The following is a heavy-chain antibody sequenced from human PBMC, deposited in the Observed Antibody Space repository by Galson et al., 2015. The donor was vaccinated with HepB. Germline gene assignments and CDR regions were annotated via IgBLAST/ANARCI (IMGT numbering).Heavy chain of an antibody. D-gene: IGHD4-23*01. CDR1: GFTFSRYS. V-gene: IGHV3-21*01. CDR2: ISSSSSYI. Sequence: SLRLSCAASGFTFSRYSMNWVRQAPGKGLEWVSSISSSSSYIYYADSVKGRFTISRDNAKNSLYLQMNSLRAEDTAVYYCARDLYYGGNSRAFDIWGQGTMVTVSS. CDR3: ARDLYYGGNSRAFDI. J-gene: IGHJ3*02.